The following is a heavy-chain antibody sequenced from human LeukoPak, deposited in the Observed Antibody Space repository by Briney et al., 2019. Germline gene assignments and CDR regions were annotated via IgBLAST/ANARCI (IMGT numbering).Heavy chain of an antibody. CDR2: ISSSGSTI. CDR1: GFTFSDYY. D-gene: IGHD3-22*01. J-gene: IGHJ4*02. CDR3: ARDQDSSGYSEPDIDY. V-gene: IGHV3-11*01. Sequence: KTGESLRLSCAASGFTFSDYYMSWIRQAPGKGLEWVSYISSSGSTIYYADSVKGRFTISRDNAKNSLYLQMNSLRAEDTAVYYCARDQDSSGYSEPDIDYWGQGTLVTVSS.